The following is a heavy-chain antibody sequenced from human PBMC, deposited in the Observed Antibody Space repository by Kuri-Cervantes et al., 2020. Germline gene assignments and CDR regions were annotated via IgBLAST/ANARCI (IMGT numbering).Heavy chain of an antibody. CDR3: ARGDYDFWSGYPSGAFDI. D-gene: IGHD3-3*01. Sequence: SQTLSLTCAVYGGSFSFYYWSWIRQPPGKGLEWIEEINHSGTTNYNPSLKSRVTISVDTSKNQFSLKLSSVTAADTAVYYCARGDYDFWSGYPSGAFDIWGQGTMVTVSS. V-gene: IGHV4-34*01. CDR2: INHSGTT. J-gene: IGHJ3*02. CDR1: GGSFSFYY.